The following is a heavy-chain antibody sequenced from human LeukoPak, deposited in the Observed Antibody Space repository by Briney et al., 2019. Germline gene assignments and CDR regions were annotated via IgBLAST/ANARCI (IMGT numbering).Heavy chain of an antibody. CDR3: ASRFKMTTVTANYYFDY. CDR2: IYHSGST. V-gene: IGHV4-38-2*01. J-gene: IGHJ4*02. Sequence: SETLSLTCAVSGYSISSGYYWGWIRQPPGKELEWIGSIYHSGSTYYNPSLKSRVTISVDTSKNQFSLKLSSVTAADTAVYYCASRFKMTTVTANYYFDYWGQGTLVTVSS. D-gene: IGHD4-11*01. CDR1: GYSISSGYY.